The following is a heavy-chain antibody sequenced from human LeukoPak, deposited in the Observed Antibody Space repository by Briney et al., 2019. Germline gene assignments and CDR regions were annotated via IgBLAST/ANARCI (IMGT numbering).Heavy chain of an antibody. D-gene: IGHD1-1*01. CDR1: GYSFTSYW. V-gene: IGHV5-51*01. Sequence: GESLKISCKGSGYSFTSYWTGWVRQMPGNGLEWMAIIYPDDSDIKYSPSFQGQVTISADKSISTAYLQWSSLKASDTAIYYCARSPRWTVLDFWGQGTLVTVSS. CDR2: IYPDDSDI. J-gene: IGHJ4*02. CDR3: ARSPRWTVLDF.